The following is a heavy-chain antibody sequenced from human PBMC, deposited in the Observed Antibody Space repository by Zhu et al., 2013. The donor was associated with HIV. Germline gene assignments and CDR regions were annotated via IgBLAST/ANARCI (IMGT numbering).Heavy chain of an antibody. J-gene: IGHJ6*02. CDR3: AAFTLQLESHYYGMDV. CDR2: IVVGSGNT. Sequence: QLVQSGPEVKKPGTSVKVSCKASGFTFTSSAVQWVRQARGQRLEWIGWIVVGSGNTNYAQKFQERVTITRDMSTSTAYMELSSLRSEDTAVYYCAAFTLQLESHYYGMDVWGQGTTVTVSS. CDR1: GFTFTSSA. D-gene: IGHD1-1*01. V-gene: IGHV1-58*01.